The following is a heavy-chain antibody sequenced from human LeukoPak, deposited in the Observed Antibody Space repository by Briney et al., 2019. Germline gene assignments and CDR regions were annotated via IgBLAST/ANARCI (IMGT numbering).Heavy chain of an antibody. CDR2: IYYSGST. CDR1: GASISNSDSY. J-gene: IGHJ6*03. V-gene: IGHV4-39*07. Sequence: SETLSLTCIVSGASISNSDSYWGWIRQPPGKGLEWIATIYYSGSTYYNPSLKSRVTISVDTSKNQFSLKLSSVTAADTAVYYCARDGRGLGFYYYYMDVWGKGTTVTVSS. CDR3: ARDGRGLGFYYYYMDV.